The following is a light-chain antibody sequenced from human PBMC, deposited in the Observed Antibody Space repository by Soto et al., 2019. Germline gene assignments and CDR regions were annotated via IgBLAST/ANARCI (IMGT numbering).Light chain of an antibody. CDR3: QQLHGYPIT. Sequence: ILLTQSPSSLSASVGDRVTITCRASQGIDTSLAWYQQKPGKAPKLLIYAPSNFQSGVPSRFSGSGSGTHFTLTISSLPPEDFATYYCQQLHGYPITFGQGTRLEI. V-gene: IGKV1-9*01. J-gene: IGKJ5*01. CDR2: APS. CDR1: QGIDTS.